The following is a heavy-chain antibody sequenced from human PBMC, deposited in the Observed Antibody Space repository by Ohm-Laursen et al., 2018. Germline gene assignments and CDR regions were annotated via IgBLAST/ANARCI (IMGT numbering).Heavy chain of an antibody. J-gene: IGHJ2*01. V-gene: IGHV1-46*01. D-gene: IGHD3-22*01. CDR3: ARAWYYYDSSGYFDL. CDR2: INPSGGST. Sequence: SVKVSCKASGYTFTGYYMHWVRQAPGQGLEWMGIINPSGGSTSYAQKFQGRVTMTRDTSTSTVYMELSSLRSEDTAVYYCARAWYYYDSSGYFDLWGRGTLVTVSS. CDR1: GYTFTGYY.